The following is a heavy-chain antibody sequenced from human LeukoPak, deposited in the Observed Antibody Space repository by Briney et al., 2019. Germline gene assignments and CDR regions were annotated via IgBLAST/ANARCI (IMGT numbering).Heavy chain of an antibody. D-gene: IGHD6-6*01. V-gene: IGHV3-74*01. CDR2: INTDGGTI. CDR1: GFTFSSYW. J-gene: IGHJ4*02. CDR3: ARAVTIATRSTGY. Sequence: PGGSLRLSCAASGFTFSSYWMHWVRQAPGKGLVWVSRINTDGGTINYADSVKGRFTISRDNAKNTLYLQMNSLRAEDTAVYYCARAVTIATRSTGYWGQGTLATVSS.